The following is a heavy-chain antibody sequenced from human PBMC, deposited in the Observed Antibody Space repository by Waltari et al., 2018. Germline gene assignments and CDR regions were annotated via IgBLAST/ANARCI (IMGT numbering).Heavy chain of an antibody. CDR3: ARHRGSPGYYYGMDV. CDR2: FYPGDSDT. D-gene: IGHD1-26*01. J-gene: IGHJ6*02. Sequence: EVQLVQSGAEVTKPGESLRISCQGSGYSCTTNWVDRVRQVPGKGLAWMGIFYPGDSDTRYSPSFQGQVTISADKSISTAYLQWSSLKASDTAMYYCARHRGSPGYYYGMDVWGQGTMVTVSS. CDR1: GYSCTTNW. V-gene: IGHV5-51*01.